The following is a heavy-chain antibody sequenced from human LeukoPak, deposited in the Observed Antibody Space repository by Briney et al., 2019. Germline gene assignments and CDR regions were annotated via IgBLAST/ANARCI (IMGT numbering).Heavy chain of an antibody. CDR3: ARADIVVVPAAMQGWFDP. CDR2: INHSGST. J-gene: IGHJ5*02. V-gene: IGHV4-34*01. Sequence: SETLSLTCAVYGGFFSGYYWSWIRQPPGKGLEWIGEINHSGSTNYNPSLKSRVTISVDTSKNQFSLKLSSVTAADTAVYYCARADIVVVPAAMQGWFDPWGQGTLVTVSS. CDR1: GGFFSGYY. D-gene: IGHD2-2*01.